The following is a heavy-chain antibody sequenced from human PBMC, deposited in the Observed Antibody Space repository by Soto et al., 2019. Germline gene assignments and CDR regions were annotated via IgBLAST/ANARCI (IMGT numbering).Heavy chain of an antibody. CDR1: GLTFSNVW. J-gene: IGHJ4*02. CDR3: AITATVKGDASTSYDY. Sequence: GGSLRLSCAASGLTFSNVWMAWVRQAPGKGLEWVGRIKSKSDGETADVAAPVKARFTISRDDSNNTVFLEMNSLKSEDTALYPCAITATVKGDASTSYDYWGGGTQVT. D-gene: IGHD5-12*01. V-gene: IGHV3-15*01. CDR2: IKSKSDGETA.